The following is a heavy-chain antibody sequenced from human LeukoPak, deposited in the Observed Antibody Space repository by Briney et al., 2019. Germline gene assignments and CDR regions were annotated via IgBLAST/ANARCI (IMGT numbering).Heavy chain of an antibody. CDR3: ARRGYYDFWSGYFEQTSFDY. Sequence: SETLSLTCTVSGGSISSYYWSWIRQPPGKGLEWIGSIYYSGSTYYNPSLKSRVTISVDTSKNQFSLKLSSVTAADTAVYYCARRGYYDFWSGYFEQTSFDYWGQGTLVTVSS. J-gene: IGHJ4*02. D-gene: IGHD3-3*01. CDR1: GGSISSYY. CDR2: IYYSGST. V-gene: IGHV4-59*04.